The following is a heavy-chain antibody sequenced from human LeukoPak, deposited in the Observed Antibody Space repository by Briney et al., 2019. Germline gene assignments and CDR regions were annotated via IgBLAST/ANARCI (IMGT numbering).Heavy chain of an antibody. CDR1: GFTFSSYW. CDR2: IKQDGSEK. Sequence: GGSLRLSCAASGFTFSSYWMSWVRQAPGKGLEWVANIKQDGSEKYYVDSVKGRFTISRDNAKNSLYLQMNSLRAEDTAVYYCARGGGLQRRYFEYWGQGTLLTVSS. CDR3: ARGGGLQRRYFEY. D-gene: IGHD2-15*01. J-gene: IGHJ4*02. V-gene: IGHV3-7*03.